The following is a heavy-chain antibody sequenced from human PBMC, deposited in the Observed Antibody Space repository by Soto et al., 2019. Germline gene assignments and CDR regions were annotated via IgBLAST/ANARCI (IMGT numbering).Heavy chain of an antibody. D-gene: IGHD3-10*01. CDR1: GGSISSGGYY. Sequence: TSETLSLTCSVSGGSISSGGYYWSWIRQHPGKGLEWIGYIYYSGSTNYNPSLKSRVTISVDTSKNQFSLKLSSVTAADTAVYYCARDSGRRGYGMDVWGQGTTVTVSS. J-gene: IGHJ6*02. CDR3: ARDSGRRGYGMDV. V-gene: IGHV4-61*08. CDR2: IYYSGST.